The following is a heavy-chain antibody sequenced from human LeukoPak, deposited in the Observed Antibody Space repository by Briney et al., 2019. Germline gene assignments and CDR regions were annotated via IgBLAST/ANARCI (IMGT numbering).Heavy chain of an antibody. Sequence: PGGSLRLSCAASGFTFSHYGMHWVRQAPGKGLEWVAVISYDGSDKYSAISVKGRFNISRDNSKDTLYLQMNSLRPEDTAVYYCAKDVIRFLGIAEDWGQGTLVTVSS. J-gene: IGHJ4*02. V-gene: IGHV3-30*18. CDR2: ISYDGSDK. CDR1: GFTFSHYG. CDR3: AKDVIRFLGIAED. D-gene: IGHD6-13*01.